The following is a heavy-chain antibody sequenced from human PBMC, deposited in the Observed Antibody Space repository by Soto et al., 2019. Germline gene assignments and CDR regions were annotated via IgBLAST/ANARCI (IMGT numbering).Heavy chain of an antibody. Sequence: ASVQVSCKASGYTFSSYYMNWVRQAPGQGLEWLGIINPSGGYTTYAQRFLGRVTMTSDTSTSTVHMERGSLTSEDPAVYYYARGGGIVVVTAPYNHWRQGSLVTVSS. V-gene: IGHV1-46*03. CDR2: INPSGGYT. J-gene: IGHJ5*02. CDR3: ARGGGIVVVTAPYNH. CDR1: GYTFSSYY. D-gene: IGHD2-21*02.